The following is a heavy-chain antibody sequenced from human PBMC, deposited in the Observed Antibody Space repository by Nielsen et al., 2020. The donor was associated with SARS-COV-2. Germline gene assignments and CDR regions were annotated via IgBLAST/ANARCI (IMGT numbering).Heavy chain of an antibody. CDR1: GFTFGSYG. V-gene: IGHV3-33*01. CDR2: IWYDASEI. CDR3: TRAPYSSGDFDF. Sequence: GESLKISCAASGFTFGSYGMHWVRQAPGKGLEWLAVIWYDASEIYYADSVNGRFTISRDTSKNTLYLQMNSLRVEDTAVYYCTRAPYSSGDFDFWGQGTLVTVSS. J-gene: IGHJ4*02. D-gene: IGHD6-25*01.